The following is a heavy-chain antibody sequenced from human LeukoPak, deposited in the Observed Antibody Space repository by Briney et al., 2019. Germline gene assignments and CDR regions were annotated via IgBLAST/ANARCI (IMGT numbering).Heavy chain of an antibody. V-gene: IGHV4-4*02. CDR3: ARTTEGGYTYGYFYYYYMDV. Sequence: SETLSLTCAVSGGSISSSNWWSWVRQPPGKGLEWIGEIYHSGSANYNPSLKSRVTISVDTSKNQFSLKLSSVTAADTAVYYCARTTEGGYTYGYFYYYYMDVWGKGTTVTVSS. D-gene: IGHD5-18*01. J-gene: IGHJ6*03. CDR1: GGSISSSNW. CDR2: IYHSGSA.